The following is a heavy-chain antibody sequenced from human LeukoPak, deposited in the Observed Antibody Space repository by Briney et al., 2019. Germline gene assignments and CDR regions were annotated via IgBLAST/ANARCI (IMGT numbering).Heavy chain of an antibody. V-gene: IGHV4-39*01. J-gene: IGHJ4*02. D-gene: IGHD3/OR15-3a*01. Sequence: SETLSLTCTVSGVSISSSNSYWGWLRQPPGLGLEWIGSIYYTGNTYYNASLKSRVTISIDTSKNQISLRLTSATATDTAMYYCARQTGSGLFTLPGGQGTLVTVSS. CDR1: GVSISSSNSY. CDR3: ARQTGSGLFTLP. CDR2: IYYTGNT.